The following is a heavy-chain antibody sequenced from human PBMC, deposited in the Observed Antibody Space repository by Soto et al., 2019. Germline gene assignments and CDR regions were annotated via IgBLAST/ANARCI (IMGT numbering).Heavy chain of an antibody. CDR3: ARRGYGSRWPNVYMDV. J-gene: IGHJ6*03. CDR1: GFTDSNYD. V-gene: IGHV3-64*01. Sequence: VVFLRLSGASCGFTDSNYDMHLVSQAPGKGLEYVSGISNNGAHTDYAKSVKGRFTISRDNSENTLYLQMGSLRAEDMALYYCARRGYGSRWPNVYMDVWGKGTTVTVSS. D-gene: IGHD6-13*01. CDR2: ISNNGAHT.